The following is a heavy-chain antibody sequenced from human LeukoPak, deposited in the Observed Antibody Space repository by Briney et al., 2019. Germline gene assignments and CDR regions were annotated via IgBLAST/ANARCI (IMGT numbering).Heavy chain of an antibody. Sequence: SSETLSPTRTVSGGSVSSDNSYWNWIRQPAGEGLEWIGRIYADGSSTYNPSLKSRVTISVDSSKNQFSLRLSSMTAADTAVYYCARGYYYHRWGQGTLVTVSS. J-gene: IGHJ4*02. D-gene: IGHD3-22*01. CDR1: GGSVSSDNSY. V-gene: IGHV4-61*02. CDR2: IYADGSS. CDR3: ARGYYYHR.